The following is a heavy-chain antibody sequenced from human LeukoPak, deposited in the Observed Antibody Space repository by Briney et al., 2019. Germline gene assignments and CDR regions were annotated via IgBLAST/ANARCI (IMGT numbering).Heavy chain of an antibody. D-gene: IGHD6-19*01. J-gene: IGHJ4*02. V-gene: IGHV4-4*07. CDR3: ARGRHSSGGYDPDY. CDR1: GGSISGDY. Sequence: PSETLSLTCTVSGGSISGDYWSWIRQPAGKGLEWIGRIYSSGSTNYNPSLKSRVTMSVDTSKNQFSLKLSSVTAADTAVYYCARGRHSSGGYDPDYWGQGTLVTVSS. CDR2: IYSSGST.